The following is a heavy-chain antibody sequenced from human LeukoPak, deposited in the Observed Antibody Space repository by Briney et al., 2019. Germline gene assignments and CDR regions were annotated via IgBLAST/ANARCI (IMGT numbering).Heavy chain of an antibody. V-gene: IGHV4-61*02. CDR2: IYTSGST. Sequence: SETLSLTCTVSGGSISSGSYYWSWIRQPAGKGLKWIGRIYTSGSTNYNPSLKSRVTISVDTSKNQFSLKLSSVTAADTAVYSCARLSRHGSGSSWGQGTLVTVSS. CDR3: ARLSRHGSGSS. CDR1: GGSISSGSYY. J-gene: IGHJ4*02. D-gene: IGHD3-10*01.